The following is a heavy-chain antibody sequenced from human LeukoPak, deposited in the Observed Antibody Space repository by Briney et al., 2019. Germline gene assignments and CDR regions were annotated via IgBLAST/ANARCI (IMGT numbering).Heavy chain of an antibody. CDR3: ARQGYGFGELLQY. CDR2: IYPGDSDT. D-gene: IGHD3-10*01. Sequence: GESLKISCKGSGYSFSKYWIGWVRQMPGKGLEWLGIIYPGDSDTRYRPSFQGQVTISADKSNSTAYLQWSSLKASDTAMYYCARQGYGFGELLQYWGQGTLVTVSS. J-gene: IGHJ4*02. CDR1: GYSFSKYW. V-gene: IGHV5-51*01.